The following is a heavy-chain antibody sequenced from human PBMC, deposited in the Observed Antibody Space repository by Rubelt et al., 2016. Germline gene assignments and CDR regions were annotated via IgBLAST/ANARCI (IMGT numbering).Heavy chain of an antibody. D-gene: IGHD4-23*01. V-gene: IGHV4-59*04. CDR1: GGFTGSHY. Sequence: QVQLQESGPGLVKPSETLSLTCTVSGGFTGSHYWSWLRQPPGKGLEWIGSIYYSGNTYYNPSLKSRVTISVDTSKNQCYLDLNSVTAADTAVYYCARSTVVTLYNWFDPWGQGTLVTVSS. CDR2: IYYSGNT. J-gene: IGHJ5*02. CDR3: ARSTVVTLYNWFDP.